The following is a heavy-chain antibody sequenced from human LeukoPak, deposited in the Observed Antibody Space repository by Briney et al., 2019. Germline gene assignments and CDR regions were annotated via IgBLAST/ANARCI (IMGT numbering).Heavy chain of an antibody. V-gene: IGHV3-30*18. CDR1: GFTFSSYG. CDR2: ISYDGSNK. J-gene: IGHJ5*02. CDR3: AKDGYCSSTSCLTP. D-gene: IGHD2-2*03. Sequence: GGSLRLSCAASGFTFSSYGMRWVRQAPGKGLEWVAVISYDGSNKYYADSVKGRFTISRDNSKNTLYLQMNSLRAEDTAVYYCAKDGYCSSTSCLTPWGQGTLVTVSS.